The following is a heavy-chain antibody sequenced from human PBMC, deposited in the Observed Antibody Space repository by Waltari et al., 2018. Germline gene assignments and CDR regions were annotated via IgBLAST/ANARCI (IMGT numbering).Heavy chain of an antibody. V-gene: IGHV3-49*03. Sequence: EVQLVESGGGLVQRGRSLRLSCTASGFTFGDSALSWFRQAPGKGLEWVGFIRSKAYGGTTEYAASVKGRFTISRDDSKSIAYLQMNSLKTEDTAVYYCTRDKWVGYSSGYWGQGTLVTVSP. J-gene: IGHJ4*02. CDR3: TRDKWVGYSSGY. D-gene: IGHD5-18*01. CDR2: IRSKAYGGTT. CDR1: GFTFGDSA.